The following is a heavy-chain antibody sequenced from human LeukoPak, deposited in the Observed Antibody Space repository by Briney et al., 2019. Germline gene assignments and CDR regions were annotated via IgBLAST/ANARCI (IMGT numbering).Heavy chain of an antibody. D-gene: IGHD1-26*01. Sequence: PGGSLRLSCAASGLTFSSNYISWVRQAPGKGLEWVSVIYSGGSTNYADSVKGRFTISRDTSKNTLYLQMNSLRAEDTAVYYCAKGALVGATTFFDYWGQGTPVTVSS. J-gene: IGHJ4*02. CDR2: IYSGGST. V-gene: IGHV3-53*01. CDR1: GLTFSSNY. CDR3: AKGALVGATTFFDY.